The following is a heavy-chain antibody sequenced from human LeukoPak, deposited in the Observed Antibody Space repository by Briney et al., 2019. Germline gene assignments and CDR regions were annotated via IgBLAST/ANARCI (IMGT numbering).Heavy chain of an antibody. J-gene: IGHJ4*02. CDR1: GFTFSSYT. D-gene: IGHD1-26*01. CDR3: ASPRYSGRDPAC. Sequence: GQSLRLSCAASGFTFSSYTMNWVRQAPGKGLEWVSSISSSSSYRYYADAVKGRLTISRDNAKNSLYLQINSLRAEDTAVYYCASPRYSGRDPACWGQGTLVTVSS. V-gene: IGHV3-21*01. CDR2: ISSSSSYR.